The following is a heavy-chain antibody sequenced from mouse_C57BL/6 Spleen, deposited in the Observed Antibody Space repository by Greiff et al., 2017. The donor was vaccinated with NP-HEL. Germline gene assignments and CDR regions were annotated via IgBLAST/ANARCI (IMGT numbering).Heavy chain of an antibody. Sequence: EVKLQESGPGLVKPSQSLSLTCSVTGYSITSGYYWNWIRQFPGNKLEWMGYISYDGSNNYNPSLKNRISITRDTSKNQFFLKLNSVTTEDTATYYCARDPRTAQARAYWGQGTLVTVSA. CDR2: ISYDGSN. V-gene: IGHV3-6*01. CDR3: ARDPRTAQARAY. J-gene: IGHJ3*01. D-gene: IGHD3-2*02. CDR1: GYSITSGYY.